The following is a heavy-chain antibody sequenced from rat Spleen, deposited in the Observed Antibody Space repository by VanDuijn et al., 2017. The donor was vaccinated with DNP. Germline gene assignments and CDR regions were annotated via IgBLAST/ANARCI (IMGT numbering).Heavy chain of an antibody. CDR3: TTYGSYGYYYAMDA. D-gene: IGHD1-3*01. Sequence: EVQLVESGGGLVQPGRSLKLSCAASGFTFSDYYMAWVRQAPTKGLEWVAYIRYDGGSIYYGDSVKGRFTISRDNAKSTLYLQMDSLRSEDTATYYCTTYGSYGYYYAMDAWGQGTSVTVSS. J-gene: IGHJ4*01. V-gene: IGHV5-20*01. CDR1: GFTFSDYY. CDR2: IRYDGGSI.